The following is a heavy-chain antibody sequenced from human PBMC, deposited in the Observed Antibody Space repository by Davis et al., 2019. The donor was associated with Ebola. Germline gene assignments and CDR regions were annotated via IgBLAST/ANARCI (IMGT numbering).Heavy chain of an antibody. D-gene: IGHD1-26*01. V-gene: IGHV1-3*01. J-gene: IGHJ5*02. CDR2: INAGNGNT. CDR3: ARDQPWGLGGWFDP. Sequence: AASVKVSCKASGYTFTSYAMHWVRQAPGQRLEWMGWINAGNGNTKYSQKFQGRVTITRDTSASTAYMELSSLRSEDTAVYYCARDQPWGLGGWFDPWGQGTLVTVSS. CDR1: GYTFTSYA.